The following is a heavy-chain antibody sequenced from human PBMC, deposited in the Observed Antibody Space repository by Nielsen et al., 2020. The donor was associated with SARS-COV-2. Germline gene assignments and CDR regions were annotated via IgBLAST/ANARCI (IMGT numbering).Heavy chain of an antibody. D-gene: IGHD3-10*01. CDR3: AREGRDDSGTERHGMDV. CDR1: GYTFSTYW. J-gene: IGHJ6*02. V-gene: IGHV5-51*01. Sequence: GESLKISCETSGYTFSTYWIGWVRQIPGKGLEWMGIIYPGDSDTRYSPSFQGQVTISADESISTTYLQWRSLKASDTAMYYCAREGRDDSGTERHGMDVWGRGTTVTVSS. CDR2: IYPGDSDT.